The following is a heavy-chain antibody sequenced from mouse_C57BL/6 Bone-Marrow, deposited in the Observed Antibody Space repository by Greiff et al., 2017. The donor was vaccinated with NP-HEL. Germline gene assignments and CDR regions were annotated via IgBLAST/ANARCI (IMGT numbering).Heavy chain of an antibody. V-gene: IGHV2-2*01. Sequence: QVQLKQSGPGLVQPSQSLSITCTVSGFSLTSYGVHWVRQSPGKGLEWLGVIWSGGSTDYNAAFISSLSISKDNSKSQVFFKMNSLQADDTAIYYFDRSYGYYNYGGTWFAYWGQGTLVTVSA. CDR3: DRSYGYYNYGGTWFAY. D-gene: IGHD2-12*01. J-gene: IGHJ3*01. CDR1: GFSLTSYG. CDR2: IWSGGST.